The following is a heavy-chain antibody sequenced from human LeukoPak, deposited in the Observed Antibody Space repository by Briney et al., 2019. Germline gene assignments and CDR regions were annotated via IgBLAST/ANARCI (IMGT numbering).Heavy chain of an antibody. CDR3: AKATYDSRGNDAFHI. CDR2: IWYDGSNK. Sequence: PGGSLRLSCEASGFAFGDYTMNWVRQAPGKGLEWVAVIWYDGSNKYYGDSVKGRFTISRDNSKNTLYLQMNSLRVEDTAVYYCAKATYDSRGNDAFHIWGQGTMVTV. V-gene: IGHV3-33*06. CDR1: GFAFGDYT. D-gene: IGHD3-22*01. J-gene: IGHJ3*02.